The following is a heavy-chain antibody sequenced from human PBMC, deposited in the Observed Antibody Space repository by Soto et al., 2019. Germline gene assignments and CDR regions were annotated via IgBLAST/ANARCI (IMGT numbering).Heavy chain of an antibody. CDR1: GFTFSSYW. J-gene: IGHJ4*02. CDR2: INSDGSST. V-gene: IGHV3-74*01. Sequence: LRLSCAASGFTFSSYWMHWVRQAPGKGLVWVSRINSDGSSTSYADSVKGRFTISRDNAKNTLYLQMNSLRAEDTAVYYCARVTTSTIFGVVLQYYFAYWGQGTLVTVSS. CDR3: ARVTTSTIFGVVLQYYFAY. D-gene: IGHD3-3*01.